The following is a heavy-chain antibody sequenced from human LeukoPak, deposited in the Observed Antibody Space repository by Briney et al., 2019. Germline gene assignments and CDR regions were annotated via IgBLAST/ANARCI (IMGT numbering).Heavy chain of an antibody. CDR3: ARDRDGAQGGY. V-gene: IGHV1-2*02. D-gene: IGHD4-17*01. Sequence: ASVKVSCKASGCTFTDYYMHWVRQAPGQGLEWMGWINPNSGGTNYAQKFQGRVTMTRDTFISTAYMELSRLRSDDTAVYYCARDRDGAQGGYWGQGTLVTVSS. CDR1: GCTFTDYY. J-gene: IGHJ4*02. CDR2: INPNSGGT.